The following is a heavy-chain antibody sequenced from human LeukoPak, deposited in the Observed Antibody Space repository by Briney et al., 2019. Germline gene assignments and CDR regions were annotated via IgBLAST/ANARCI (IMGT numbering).Heavy chain of an antibody. J-gene: IGHJ5*02. V-gene: IGHV4-4*07. CDR2: IYTSGST. CDR3: ARDLGANYVDNWFDP. CDR1: GGSISSYY. D-gene: IGHD3-16*01. Sequence: SETLSLTCTVSGGSISSYYCSWIRRPAGKGLEWIGRIYTSGSTNYNPSLKSRVTMSVDTSKNQFSLKLSSVTAADTAVYYCARDLGANYVDNWFDPWGQGTLVTVSS.